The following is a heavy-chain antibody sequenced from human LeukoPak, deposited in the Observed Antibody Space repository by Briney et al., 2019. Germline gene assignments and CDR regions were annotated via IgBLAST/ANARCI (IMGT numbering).Heavy chain of an antibody. V-gene: IGHV1-69*04. CDR2: IIPSLDVA. CDR3: ARDHCSPGTCLGGH. J-gene: IGHJ4*02. Sequence: ASVKVSCKASGDTFIPYTFSWVRQAPGQGLEWIGRIIPSLDVANYAHKFRGRVTLSVDRDTATTYMEVTSLRSEDTAIYYCARDHCSPGTCLGGHWGQGTLVTVSS. CDR1: GDTFIPYT. D-gene: IGHD2-15*01.